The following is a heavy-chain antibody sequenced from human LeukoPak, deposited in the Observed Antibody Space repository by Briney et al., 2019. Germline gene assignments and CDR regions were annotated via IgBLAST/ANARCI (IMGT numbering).Heavy chain of an antibody. J-gene: IGHJ4*02. D-gene: IGHD5/OR15-5a*01. Sequence: SVKVSCRASRGTFNTYPISWVRQAPGQGLEWMGRIIPVADITKYADKFQGRVTITADKSTSTVYVELSSLRSEDAAMYYCAVFYYYASGTFVDYWGQGTLVTVSS. CDR3: AVFYYYASGTFVDY. CDR1: RGTFNTYP. V-gene: IGHV1-69*02. CDR2: IIPVADIT.